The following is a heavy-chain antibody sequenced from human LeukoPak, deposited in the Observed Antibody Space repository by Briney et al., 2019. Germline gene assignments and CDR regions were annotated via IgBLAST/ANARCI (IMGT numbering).Heavy chain of an antibody. V-gene: IGHV3-23*01. CDR3: AKETYSDGSGYFAY. D-gene: IGHD3-22*01. J-gene: IGHJ4*02. Sequence: GGSLRLSCAASGFIFSSYAMSWVRQVPGKGLEWVSAISGSGGSTYYADSVKGRVTISRDNSKNTLYLQMNSLRAEDTAVYYCAKETYSDGSGYFAYWGQGTLDTVSS. CDR1: GFIFSSYA. CDR2: ISGSGGST.